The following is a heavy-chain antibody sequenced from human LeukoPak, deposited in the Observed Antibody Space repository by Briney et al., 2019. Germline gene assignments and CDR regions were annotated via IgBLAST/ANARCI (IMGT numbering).Heavy chain of an antibody. CDR1: GFTFSSYW. CDR2: INSDGSST. V-gene: IGHV3-74*01. D-gene: IGHD3-9*01. Sequence: PGGSLRLSCAASGFTFSSYWMHWVRQAPGKGLVWVSRINSDGSSTSYADSVKGRSTISRDNAKNTLYLQMNSLRAEDTAVYYCARRPVLRYFDYGMDVWGRGTTVTVSS. CDR3: ARRPVLRYFDYGMDV. J-gene: IGHJ6*02.